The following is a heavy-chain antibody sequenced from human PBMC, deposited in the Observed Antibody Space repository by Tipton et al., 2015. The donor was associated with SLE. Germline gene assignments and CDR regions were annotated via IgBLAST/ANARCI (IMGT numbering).Heavy chain of an antibody. Sequence: GLVKPSGTLSLTCTVSGGSISSSSFYWGWIRQPPGKGLEWIGSFYYGKSTFYNPSLKSRVTISVDTSTNRLSLQLSSVTAADTALYYCARLISAYDCNFDYWGQGTLVTVSS. J-gene: IGHJ4*02. CDR3: ARLISAYDCNFDY. D-gene: IGHD5-12*01. CDR1: GGSISSSSFY. CDR2: FYYGKST. V-gene: IGHV4-39*07.